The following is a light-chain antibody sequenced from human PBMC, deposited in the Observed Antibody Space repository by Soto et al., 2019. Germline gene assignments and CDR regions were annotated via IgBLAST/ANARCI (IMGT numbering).Light chain of an antibody. CDR1: QSISSW. J-gene: IGKJ2*01. CDR3: QQYNSYSYT. CDR2: KAS. V-gene: IGKV1-5*03. Sequence: DIQMTQSPSTLSASVGARVTITCRASQSISSWLAWYQQKPGKAPKLLIYKASSLESGVPSRFSGSGSGTEFTLTICSLQPDDFATYYCQQYNSYSYTFGQGTKLEIK.